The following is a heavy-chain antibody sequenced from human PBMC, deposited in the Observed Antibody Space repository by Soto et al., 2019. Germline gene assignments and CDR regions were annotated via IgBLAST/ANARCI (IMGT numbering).Heavy chain of an antibody. CDR1: GGTFSNHA. D-gene: IGHD3-3*01. J-gene: IGHJ6*02. Sequence: SVKVSCKASGGTFSNHAISWVRQAPGQGLEWMGGIVPMFGTSNYAQKFQGRVTTTADKSTNTAYMELSSLTSEDTAVYYCARGDDFDYYYGVDVWGQGTMVTVSS. CDR2: IVPMFGTS. V-gene: IGHV1-69*06. CDR3: ARGDDFDYYYGVDV.